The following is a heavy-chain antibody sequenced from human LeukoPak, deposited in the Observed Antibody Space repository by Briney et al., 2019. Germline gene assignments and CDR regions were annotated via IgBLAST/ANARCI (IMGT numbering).Heavy chain of an antibody. CDR1: GGSTSSYY. CDR2: VFTSGIISGNT. Sequence: PSETLSLTCTVSGGSTSSYYWSWIRQPPGKGLEWIGRVFTSGIISGNTNYNPSLKSRVTISVDTSKNQFSLKLSSVTAADTAVYYCARESRRRNYGSGTDDAFDIWGQGTMVTVSS. CDR3: ARESRRRNYGSGTDDAFDI. J-gene: IGHJ3*02. D-gene: IGHD3-10*01. V-gene: IGHV4-4*07.